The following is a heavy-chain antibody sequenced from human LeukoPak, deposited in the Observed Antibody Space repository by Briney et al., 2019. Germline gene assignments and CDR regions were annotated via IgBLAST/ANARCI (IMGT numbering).Heavy chain of an antibody. D-gene: IGHD3-22*01. CDR1: GYTFTSYG. V-gene: IGHV1-18*01. CDR3: ARDIPLLFRYYYDSSGYKPFDY. J-gene: IGHJ4*02. Sequence: ASVKVSCKASGYTFTSYGISWVRQAPGQGLEWMGWFSAYNGNTNYAQKLQGRVTMTTDTSTSTAYMELRSLRSDDTAVYYCARDIPLLFRYYYDSSGYKPFDYWGQGTLVTVSS. CDR2: FSAYNGNT.